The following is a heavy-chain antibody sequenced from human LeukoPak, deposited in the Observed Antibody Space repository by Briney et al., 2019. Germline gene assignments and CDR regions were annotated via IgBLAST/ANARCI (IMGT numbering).Heavy chain of an antibody. Sequence: SETLSLTCTVSGGSISSGGYYWSWIRQHPGKGLEWIGYIYYSGSTYYNPSLKSRVTISVDTSKNQFSLKLSSVTAADTAVYYCARSSERKYYFDYWGQGTLVTVSS. CDR2: IYYSGST. J-gene: IGHJ4*02. V-gene: IGHV4-31*03. D-gene: IGHD3-22*01. CDR1: GGSISSGGYY. CDR3: ARSSERKYYFDY.